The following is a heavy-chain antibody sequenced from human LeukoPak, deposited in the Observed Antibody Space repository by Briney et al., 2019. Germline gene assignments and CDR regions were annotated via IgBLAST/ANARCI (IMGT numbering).Heavy chain of an antibody. CDR2: MNPNSGNT. J-gene: IGHJ4*02. Sequence: GASVKVSCKASGYTFTSFDINWVRQATGQGLEWMGWMNPNSGNTGYAQKFQGRVTMTRNTSISTAYMELSSLRSDDTAVYYCARDTTSIRGARGYWGQGTLVTVSS. CDR1: GYTFTSFD. D-gene: IGHD2/OR15-2a*01. CDR3: ARDTTSIRGARGY. V-gene: IGHV1-8*01.